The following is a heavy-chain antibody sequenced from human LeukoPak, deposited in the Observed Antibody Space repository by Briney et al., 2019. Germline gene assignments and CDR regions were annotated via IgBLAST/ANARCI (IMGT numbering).Heavy chain of an antibody. CDR1: GFTFSSYG. CDR2: ISYDGSNK. Sequence: GSLRLSCAASGFTFSSYGMHWVRQAPGKGLEWVAVISYDGSNKYYAASVKGRFTISRDNSKNTLYLQMNSLRAEDTAVYYCAKGYCSSTSCYGWFDYWGQGTLVTVSS. D-gene: IGHD2-2*01. CDR3: AKGYCSSTSCYGWFDY. V-gene: IGHV3-30*18. J-gene: IGHJ4*02.